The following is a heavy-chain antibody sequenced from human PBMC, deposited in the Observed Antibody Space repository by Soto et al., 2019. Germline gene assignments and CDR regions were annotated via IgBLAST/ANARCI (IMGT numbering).Heavy chain of an antibody. Sequence: GGSLRLSCAASGFTFSSYSMNWVRQAPGKGLEWVSSISSSSSYIYYADSVKGRFTISRDNAKNSLYLQMNSLRAEDTAVYYCARDHDSSGYESHACDIWGKGTMCTVSS. CDR1: GFTFSSYS. CDR2: ISSSSSYI. D-gene: IGHD3-22*01. J-gene: IGHJ3*02. CDR3: ARDHDSSGYESHACDI. V-gene: IGHV3-21*01.